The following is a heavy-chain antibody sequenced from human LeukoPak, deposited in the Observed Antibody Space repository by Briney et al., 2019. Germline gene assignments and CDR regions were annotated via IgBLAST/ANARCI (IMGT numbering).Heavy chain of an antibody. J-gene: IGHJ4*02. CDR2: ISGDGGNT. CDR1: GFSFAEHT. CDR3: AKRSGSPRNFDY. V-gene: IGHV3-43*01. D-gene: IGHD1-1*01. Sequence: PGGSLRLSCAASGFSFAEHTMNWVRHPPGKGLQWVSLISGDGGNTKYADSAKGRFTISRDNSKTSLYLQMNSLRSEDTAFYYCAKRSGSPRNFDYWGQGVLVTVSS.